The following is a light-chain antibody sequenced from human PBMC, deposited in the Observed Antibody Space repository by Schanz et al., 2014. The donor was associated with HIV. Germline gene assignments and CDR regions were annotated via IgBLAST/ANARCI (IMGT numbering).Light chain of an antibody. CDR3: AAWDDGLFWV. J-gene: IGLJ3*02. Sequence: QSVLTQPPSVSGAPGQRVTISCSGSSSNIGSNYVYWYQQYPGTAPKLIISRSDQRPSGISDRFSGSRSGTSASLAIRGLRSEDEADYYCAAWDDGLFWVFGGGTKLTVL. V-gene: IGLV1-47*01. CDR2: RSD. CDR1: SSNIGSNY.